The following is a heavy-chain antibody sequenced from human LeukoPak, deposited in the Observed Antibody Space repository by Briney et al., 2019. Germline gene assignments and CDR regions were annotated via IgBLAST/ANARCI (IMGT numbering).Heavy chain of an antibody. J-gene: IGHJ4*02. CDR2: ISSSSSDI. V-gene: IGHV3-21*01. Sequence: GGSLRLSCAASGFTFSNYSLNWVRQAPGKGLEWVSSISSSSSDIYYADSVKGRFTISRDNAKNSLYLQMNSLRAEDTAVYYCARESGYDIDFDYWGQGTLVAVSS. D-gene: IGHD5-12*01. CDR1: GFTFSNYS. CDR3: ARESGYDIDFDY.